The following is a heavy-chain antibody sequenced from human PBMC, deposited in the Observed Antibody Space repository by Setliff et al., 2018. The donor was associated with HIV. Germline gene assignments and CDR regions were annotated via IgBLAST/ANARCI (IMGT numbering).Heavy chain of an antibody. CDR1: GDAFTDYY. D-gene: IGHD3-16*01. J-gene: IGHJ4*02. V-gene: IGHV1-2*02. CDR3: ARGGEGLAN. CDR2: INPNSGGT. Sequence: GASVKVSCKASGDAFTDYYIHWVRQAPGQGLEWMGWINPNSGGTNYAQNFQGRVTMTRDTSTNTVYMELSSLTSEDTAVYYCARGGEGLANWGQGTLVTVSS.